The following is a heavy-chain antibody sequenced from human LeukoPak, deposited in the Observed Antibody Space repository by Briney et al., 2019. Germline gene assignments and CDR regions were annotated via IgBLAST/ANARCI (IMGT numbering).Heavy chain of an antibody. Sequence: GASVTVSCKASGYTCTSYYMHWLRQPPAQGLEWVGIINQSGGSTSYAQKFQGRVTMTRDTSTSTVYMELSTLRSEDTAVYYCARAFIVRGVTRHFDYWGQGTLVTVSS. J-gene: IGHJ4*02. CDR2: INQSGGST. V-gene: IGHV1-46*01. D-gene: IGHD3-10*01. CDR3: ARAFIVRGVTRHFDY. CDR1: GYTCTSYY.